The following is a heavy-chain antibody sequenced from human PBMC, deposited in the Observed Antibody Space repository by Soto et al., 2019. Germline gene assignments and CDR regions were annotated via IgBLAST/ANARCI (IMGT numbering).Heavy chain of an antibody. CDR3: SSTSPYNWFDP. J-gene: IGHJ5*02. Sequence: SETLSLTCAVYGGSFSGYYWSWIRQPPGKGLEWIGEINHSGSTNYNPSLKSRVTISVDTSKNQFSLKLSSVTAADTAVYYCSSTSPYNWFDPWGQGTLVTVSS. V-gene: IGHV4-34*01. CDR1: GGSFSGYY. D-gene: IGHD2-2*01. CDR2: INHSGST.